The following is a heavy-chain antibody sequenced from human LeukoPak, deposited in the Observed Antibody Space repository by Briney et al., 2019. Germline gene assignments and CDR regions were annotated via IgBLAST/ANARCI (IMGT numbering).Heavy chain of an antibody. CDR2: INPNSGGT. CDR3: AREKYQLLFSYYYYYMDV. CDR1: GYTFTGSY. V-gene: IGHV1-2*02. Sequence: ASVKVSCKASGYTFTGSYMHWVRQAPGQGLEWMGWINPNSGGTNYAQKFQGRVTMTRDTSISTAYMELSRLRSDDTAVYYCAREKYQLLFSYYYYYMDVWGKGTTVTVSS. J-gene: IGHJ6*03. D-gene: IGHD2-2*01.